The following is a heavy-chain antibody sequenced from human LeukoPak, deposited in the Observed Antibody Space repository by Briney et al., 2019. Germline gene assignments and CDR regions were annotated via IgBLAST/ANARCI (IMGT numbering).Heavy chain of an antibody. CDR3: TTVTTYYDFWSGYWQDY. D-gene: IGHD3-3*01. J-gene: IGHJ4*02. CDR1: GFTFSNAW. Sequence: GGSLRLSCAASGFTFSNAWMSWVRQAPGKGLEWVGRIKSKTDGGTTDYAAPVKGRFTISRDDSKNTLYLQMNSLKTEDTAVYYCTTVTTYYDFWSGYWQDYWGQGTLVTASS. V-gene: IGHV3-15*01. CDR2: IKSKTDGGTT.